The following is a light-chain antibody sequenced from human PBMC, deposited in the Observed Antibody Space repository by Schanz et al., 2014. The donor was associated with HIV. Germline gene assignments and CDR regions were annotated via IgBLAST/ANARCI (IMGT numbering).Light chain of an antibody. V-gene: IGKV3-20*01. J-gene: IGKJ4*01. CDR2: GAS. CDR1: QSVSSN. Sequence: IVLTQSPATLSVSPGERATLSCRASQSVSSNLAWYQQNPGQAPRLLIYGASTRATGIPDRFSGSGSGTDFTLTISRLEPEDFAVYYCQQYGTSLVTFGGGTKVESK. CDR3: QQYGTSLVT.